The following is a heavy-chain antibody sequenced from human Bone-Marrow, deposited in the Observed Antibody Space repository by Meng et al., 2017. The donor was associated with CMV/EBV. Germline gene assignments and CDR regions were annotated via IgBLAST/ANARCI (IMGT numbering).Heavy chain of an antibody. CDR3: AGLTGCSSTSCYYGMDV. V-gene: IGHV4-34*01. CDR1: GGSFSGYY. J-gene: IGHJ6*02. D-gene: IGHD2-2*01. Sequence: SETLSLTCAVYGGSFSGYYWSWIRQPPGKGLEWIGEINHSGSTNYNPSLKSRVTISVDTSKNQFSLKLSSVTAADTAVYYCAGLTGCSSTSCYYGMDVWGQGTTVTVSS. CDR2: INHSGST.